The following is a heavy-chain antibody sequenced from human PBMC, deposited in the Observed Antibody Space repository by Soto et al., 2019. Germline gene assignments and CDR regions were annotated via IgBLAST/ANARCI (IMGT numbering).Heavy chain of an antibody. Sequence: EVQVLESGGGLVQPGGSLRLSCVISRLTFSNYALNWVRQAPGKGLEWVSSISVSGDTTYYPDSVKGRFTISRDNSKNTLYLQMNSLRVEDTALYYCAKADYSYSWAPGDYWGQGTLVTVSS. V-gene: IGHV3-23*01. CDR3: AKADYSYSWAPGDY. CDR2: ISVSGDTT. CDR1: RLTFSNYA. D-gene: IGHD6-13*01. J-gene: IGHJ4*02.